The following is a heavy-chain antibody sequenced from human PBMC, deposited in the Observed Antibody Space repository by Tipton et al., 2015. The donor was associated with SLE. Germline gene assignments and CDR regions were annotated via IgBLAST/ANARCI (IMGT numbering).Heavy chain of an antibody. Sequence: QSGAEVKKPGSSVKVSCKASGGTFSSYAISWVRQAPGQGLQWMGWISAYNGNANYAQKLQGRVTMTTDTSTSTTYMELRSLRSDDTAVYYCARVDMYYYDSSGSPGSAFDIWGPGTMVTVSS. CDR2: ISAYNGNA. CDR1: GGTFSSYA. V-gene: IGHV1-18*01. J-gene: IGHJ3*02. CDR3: ARVDMYYYDSSGSPGSAFDI. D-gene: IGHD3-22*01.